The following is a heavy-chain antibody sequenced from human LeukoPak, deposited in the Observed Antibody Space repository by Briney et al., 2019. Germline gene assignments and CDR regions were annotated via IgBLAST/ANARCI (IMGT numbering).Heavy chain of an antibody. CDR1: GFTFSSYA. J-gene: IGHJ3*02. V-gene: IGHV3-23*01. Sequence: PGGSLRLSCAASGFTFSSYAMSWVRQAPGKGLEWVSAISGSGGSTYYADSVKGRFTISRDNSKNTLYLQMNSLRAEDTAVYYCAKALNKYYYDSSGPNDAFDIWGQGTMVTVSS. CDR3: AKALNKYYYDSSGPNDAFDI. CDR2: ISGSGGST. D-gene: IGHD3-22*01.